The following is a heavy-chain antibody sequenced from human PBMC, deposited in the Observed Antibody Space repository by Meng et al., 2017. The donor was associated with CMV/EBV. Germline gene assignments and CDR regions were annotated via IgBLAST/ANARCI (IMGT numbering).Heavy chain of an antibody. CDR2: INPNNGDT. J-gene: IGHJ6*02. V-gene: IGHV1-2*02. D-gene: IGHD2-15*01. CDR1: RYTFTGYY. CDR3: ARVDIVAAGFHYGMDV. Sequence: ASVKVSCKASRYTFTGYYIHWVRQAPGQGLEWMGWINPNNGDTNYTQKFQGRVTMTRDTSISTAYMELTRLRYDDTAVYYCARVDIVAAGFHYGMDVWGQGTTVTVSS.